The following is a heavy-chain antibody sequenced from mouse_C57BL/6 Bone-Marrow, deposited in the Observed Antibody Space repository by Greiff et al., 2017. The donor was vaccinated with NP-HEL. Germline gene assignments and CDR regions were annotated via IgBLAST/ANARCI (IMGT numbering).Heavy chain of an antibody. CDR3: ARYPDSTFDY. V-gene: IGHV1-26*01. D-gene: IGHD2-1*01. Sequence: EVQLQQSGPELVKPGASVKISCKASGYTFTDYYMNWVKQSHGKSLEWIGDINPNNGGTSYNQKFKGKATLTVDKSSSTAYMELRSLTSEDSAVYYCARYPDSTFDYWGQGTTLTVSS. CDR1: GYTFTDYY. CDR2: INPNNGGT. J-gene: IGHJ2*01.